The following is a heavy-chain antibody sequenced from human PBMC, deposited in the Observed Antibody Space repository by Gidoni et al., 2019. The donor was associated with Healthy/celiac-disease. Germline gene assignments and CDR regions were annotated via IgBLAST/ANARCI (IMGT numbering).Heavy chain of an antibody. CDR2: TYYRSKWYN. V-gene: IGHV6-1*01. CDR3: ARDGRIAVAGFDY. CDR1: GDRRPSNSAA. J-gene: IGHJ4*02. D-gene: IGHD6-19*01. Sequence: QVQLQQSGPGLVKPSPTLPLTCAISGDRRPSNSAAWNWIRQSPSRGLEWLGRTYYRSKWYNDYAVSVKSRITINPDTSKNQFSLQLNSVTPEDTAVYYCARDGRIAVAGFDYWGQGTLVTVSS.